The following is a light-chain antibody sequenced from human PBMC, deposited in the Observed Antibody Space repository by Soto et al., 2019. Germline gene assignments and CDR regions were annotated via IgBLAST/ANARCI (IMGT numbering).Light chain of an antibody. J-gene: IGKJ1*01. CDR2: AAS. V-gene: IGKV1-39*01. CDR1: QSISSY. CDR3: QQSSRNLTST. Sequence: DIQMTQSPSSLSASVGDRVTITCQTSQSISSYLNWYQQKPGKAPKLLIYAASRLQSGVPSRFSGSGSQTDFPLPISSRQLEGFAPYHCQQSSRNLTSTVGHGTMVDIK.